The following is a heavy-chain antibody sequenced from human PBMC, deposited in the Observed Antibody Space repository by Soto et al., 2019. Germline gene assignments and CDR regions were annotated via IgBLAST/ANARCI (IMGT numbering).Heavy chain of an antibody. CDR3: AKDTPRYFLGYYGMDV. D-gene: IGHD3-9*01. CDR1: GGSFSGYY. CDR2: INHSGST. V-gene: IGHV4-34*01. Sequence: SETLSLTCSVYGGSFSGYYWSWIRPPPCKGLEWIGEINHSGSTNYNPSLKSRVTISVDTSKNTLYLQMNSLRAEDTAVYYCAKDTPRYFLGYYGMDVWGQGTTVTVSS. J-gene: IGHJ6*02.